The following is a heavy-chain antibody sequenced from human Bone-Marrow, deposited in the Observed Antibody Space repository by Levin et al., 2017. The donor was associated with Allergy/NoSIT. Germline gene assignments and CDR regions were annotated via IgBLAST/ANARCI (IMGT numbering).Heavy chain of an antibody. CDR1: GFTFSNYV. CDR3: AKDRESADEFDY. D-gene: IGHD2/OR15-2a*01. V-gene: IGHV3-23*01. J-gene: IGHJ4*02. CDR2: ISASGGIT. Sequence: GGSLRLSCAASGFTFSNYVMSWVRQAPGKGLEWVASISASGGITQYADSVKGRFTISRDNFENTIYLQMKSLRAEDTAAYYCAKDRESADEFDYWGQGTLVTVSS.